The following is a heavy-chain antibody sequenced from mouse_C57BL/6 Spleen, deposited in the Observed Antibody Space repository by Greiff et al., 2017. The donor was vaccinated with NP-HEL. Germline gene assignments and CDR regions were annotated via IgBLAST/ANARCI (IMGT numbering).Heavy chain of an antibody. V-gene: IGHV1-61*01. CDR2: IYPSDSET. Sequence: QVQLQQSGAELVRPGSSVKLSCKASGYTFTSYWMGWVKQRPGQGLEWIGNIYPSDSETHYNQKFKDKATLTVDKASSTAYMQLSSLTSEDSAVYYCARKYYGSSYPNWYFDVGGTGTTVTVSS. J-gene: IGHJ1*03. CDR1: GYTFTSYW. D-gene: IGHD1-1*01. CDR3: ARKYYGSSYPNWYFDV.